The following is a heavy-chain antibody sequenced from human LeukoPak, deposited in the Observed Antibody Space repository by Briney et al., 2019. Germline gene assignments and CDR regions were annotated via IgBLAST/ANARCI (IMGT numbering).Heavy chain of an antibody. CDR2: INPSGGST. J-gene: IGHJ4*02. CDR3: ATLPGDTAMVKEFDY. D-gene: IGHD5-18*01. CDR1: GYTFTSYY. Sequence: ASVNVSCKASGYTFTSYYMHWVRQAPGQGLEWMGIINPSGGSTSYAQKFQGRVTMTRDMSTSTVYMELSSLRSEDTAVYYCATLPGDTAMVKEFDYWGQGTLVTVSS. V-gene: IGHV1-46*01.